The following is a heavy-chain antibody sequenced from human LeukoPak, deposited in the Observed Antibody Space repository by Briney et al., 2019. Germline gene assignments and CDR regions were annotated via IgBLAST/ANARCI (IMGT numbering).Heavy chain of an antibody. CDR1: GGSISSYY. J-gene: IGHJ4*02. CDR2: IYYSGST. V-gene: IGHV4-59*01. D-gene: IGHD6-19*01. CDR3: ARDQFNGWYDY. Sequence: PSETLSLTCTVSGGSISSYYWSWIRQPPGKGLEWIGYIYYSGSTNYNPSLKSRVTISVDTSKNQFSLKLSSVTAADTAVYYRARDQFNGWYDYWGQGTLVTVSS.